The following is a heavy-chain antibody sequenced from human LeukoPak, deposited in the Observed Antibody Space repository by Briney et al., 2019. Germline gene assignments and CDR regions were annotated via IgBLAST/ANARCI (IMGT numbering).Heavy chain of an antibody. Sequence: KTSETLSLTCTVSGGSISSYYWSWIRQPPGKGLEWIGYIYYSGSTNYNPSLKSRVTISVDTSKNQFSLKLSSVTAADTAVYYCARSSRNGYSSSWRHYFDYWGQGTLVTVSS. CDR3: ARSSRNGYSSSWRHYFDY. D-gene: IGHD6-13*01. CDR1: GGSISSYY. V-gene: IGHV4-59*01. J-gene: IGHJ4*02. CDR2: IYYSGST.